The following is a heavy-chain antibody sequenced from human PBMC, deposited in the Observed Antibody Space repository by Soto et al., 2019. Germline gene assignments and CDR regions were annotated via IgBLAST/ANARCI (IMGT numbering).Heavy chain of an antibody. V-gene: IGHV4-4*07. CDR1: GGSIRSYF. CDR2: IYPSGST. Sequence: SETLSRTCTVSGGSIRSYFWSWIRQPAGKGLEWIGRIYPSGSTNYSPSLKSRVTMSVDTSKKEFSLKLNSVTSADTAVYLCARDSYATFFDYWGKGILVTVSS. D-gene: IGHD6-6*01. J-gene: IGHJ4*02. CDR3: ARDSYATFFDY.